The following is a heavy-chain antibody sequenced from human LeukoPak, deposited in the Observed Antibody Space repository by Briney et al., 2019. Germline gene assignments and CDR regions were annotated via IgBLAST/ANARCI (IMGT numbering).Heavy chain of an antibody. J-gene: IGHJ4*02. D-gene: IGHD3-22*01. V-gene: IGHV4-4*07. Sequence: SETLSLTCTVSGGSISSYYWSWIRQPAGKGLEWIGRIYTSGSTNYNPSLKSRVTMSVDTSKNQFSVKLSSVTAADTAVYYCARERVVGSSGYYYFDYWGQGTLVTVSS. CDR2: IYTSGST. CDR3: ARERVVGSSGYYYFDY. CDR1: GGSISSYY.